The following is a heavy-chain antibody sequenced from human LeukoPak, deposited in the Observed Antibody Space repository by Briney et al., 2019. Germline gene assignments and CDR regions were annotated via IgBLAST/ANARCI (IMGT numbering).Heavy chain of an antibody. CDR2: INPNSGGT. J-gene: IGHJ6*02. CDR1: GYTFTGYY. D-gene: IGHD4-23*01. V-gene: IGHV1-2*02. Sequence: ASVKVYCKASGYTFTGYYMQWVRQAPGQGLEWMGWINPNSGGTNYARKFQGRVTMTRDTSISTAYMELSRLRSDDTAVYYCARDREGTTVVTHRSYGMDVWGQGTTVTVSS. CDR3: ARDREGTTVVTHRSYGMDV.